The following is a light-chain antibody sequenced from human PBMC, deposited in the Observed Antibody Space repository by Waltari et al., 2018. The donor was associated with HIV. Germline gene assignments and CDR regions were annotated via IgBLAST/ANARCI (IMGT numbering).Light chain of an antibody. V-gene: IGLV1-44*01. Sequence: QSLVTQPPQVSGTPGHTVTISCSGSTSTNGIKTVNRYQHLPATVPKRLIYGNYQRPSGVPDRFSASKSGTSASLAISGLQSEDEADYYCASWDASLNGWVFCGGTKLTVL. J-gene: IGLJ3*02. CDR2: GNY. CDR1: TSTNGIKT. CDR3: ASWDASLNGWV.